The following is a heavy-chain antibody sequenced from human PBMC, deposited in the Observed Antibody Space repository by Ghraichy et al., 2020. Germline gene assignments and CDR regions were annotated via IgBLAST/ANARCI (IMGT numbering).Heavy chain of an antibody. CDR1: GSNLSSYS. V-gene: IGHV3-48*02. Sequence: GGSLRLSCAASGSNLSSYSMNSLRQAPGKGLDWVSYISSSSSTIYYADSVKGRFTISRDNAKNSLYLQMNSLRDEDTAVYYCARDLSPRGWLQFDYWGQGTVATVS. CDR3: ARDLSPRGWLQFDY. J-gene: IGHJ4*02. D-gene: IGHD5-24*01. CDR2: ISSSSSTI.